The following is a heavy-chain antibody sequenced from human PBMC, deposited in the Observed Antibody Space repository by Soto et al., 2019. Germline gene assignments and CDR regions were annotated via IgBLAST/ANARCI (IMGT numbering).Heavy chain of an antibody. D-gene: IGHD2-2*01. CDR2: VSAYNRNT. CDR3: ARERQYEPLLY. Sequence: QVQLVQSGVEVKKPGASVKVSCQASGYTFTNYGITWLRQAPGQGLEWMGWVSAYNRNTNYAQRFQDRVTMTTDKTTRTAYMELRNPKSDDTAIYFCARERQYEPLLYWGQGTLVTVSS. CDR1: GYTFTNYG. J-gene: IGHJ4*02. V-gene: IGHV1-18*01.